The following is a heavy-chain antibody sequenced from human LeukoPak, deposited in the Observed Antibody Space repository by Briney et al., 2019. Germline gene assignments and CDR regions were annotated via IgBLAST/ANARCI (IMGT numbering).Heavy chain of an antibody. CDR1: GGTFNSYA. V-gene: IGHV1-69*13. D-gene: IGHD2-8*01. Sequence: SVKVSCKASGGTFNSYAISWVRQAPGQGFEWMGGFIPIFGTANYAQKFQGRVMITADESTSTAYMDLNSLRSEDTAVYYCARSPPGLIYMDVWGKGTTVTVSS. CDR2: FIPIFGTA. J-gene: IGHJ6*03. CDR3: ARSPPGLIYMDV.